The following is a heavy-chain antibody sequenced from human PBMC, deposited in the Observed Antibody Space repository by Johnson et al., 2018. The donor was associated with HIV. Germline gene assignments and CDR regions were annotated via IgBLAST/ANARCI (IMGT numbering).Heavy chain of an antibody. CDR3: AKDRSTKMSGHDFEGYAFDI. CDR1: GFTFSSYG. Sequence: VQLVESGGGVVQPGRSLRLSCAASGFTFSSYGMHWVRQAPGKGLEWVAVISYDGSNKYYADSVKGRFTISRDNSKNTLYLQMNSLRAEDTAVYYYAKDRSTKMSGHDFEGYAFDIWGQGTMVTVSS. CDR2: ISYDGSNK. V-gene: IGHV3-30*18. J-gene: IGHJ3*02. D-gene: IGHD5-12*01.